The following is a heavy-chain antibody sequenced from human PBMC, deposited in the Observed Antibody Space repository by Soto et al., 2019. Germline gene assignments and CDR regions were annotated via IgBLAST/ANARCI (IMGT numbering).Heavy chain of an antibody. J-gene: IGHJ4*02. CDR3: GRGGGGGATTGGD. V-gene: IGHV1-69*06. CDR2: IIPIFGTA. Sequence: QVQLVQSGAEVKKPGSSVKVSCKASGGTFSSYAISWVRQAPGQGLEWMGGIIPIFGTANYAQKFQGRVTITGDISTSPAYMELGSLKSGDRAGYFWGRGGGGGATTGGDWGQGTLVTVSS. CDR1: GGTFSSYA. D-gene: IGHD1-26*01.